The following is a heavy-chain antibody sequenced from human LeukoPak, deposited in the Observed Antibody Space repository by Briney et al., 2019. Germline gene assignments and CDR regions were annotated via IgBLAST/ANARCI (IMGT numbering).Heavy chain of an antibody. CDR2: IHHAGST. CDR3: ATNVTYSFDN. Sequence: PSETLSLTCALSAYSISIGYYWAWIRQPPGKGLEWIGSIHHAGSTYNNPSLKSRTTISIDRSKNQFSLKCNSVTAPDSAVYYCATNVTYSFDNWGQGTLVTVSS. J-gene: IGHJ4*02. D-gene: IGHD2-21*02. CDR1: AYSISIGYY. V-gene: IGHV4-38-2*01.